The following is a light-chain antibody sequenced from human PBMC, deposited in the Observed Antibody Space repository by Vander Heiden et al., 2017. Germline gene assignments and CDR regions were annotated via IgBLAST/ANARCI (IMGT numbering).Light chain of an antibody. CDR3: QQYNNWPPEYT. Sequence: EIAMTQSPATLSASPGERPTLSCRASQSVSSNLAWYQQKPGQAPRLLIYGASTRATGIPARFSGSGSGTEFTLTISSLQSEDFAVYYCQQYNNWPPEYTFGQGTKLEIK. V-gene: IGKV3D-15*01. CDR1: QSVSSN. CDR2: GAS. J-gene: IGKJ2*01.